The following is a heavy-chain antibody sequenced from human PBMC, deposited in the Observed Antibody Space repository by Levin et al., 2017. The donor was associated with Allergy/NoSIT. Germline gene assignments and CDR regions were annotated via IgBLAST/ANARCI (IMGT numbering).Heavy chain of an antibody. V-gene: IGHV3-30-3*01. D-gene: IGHD4-17*01. J-gene: IGHJ3*02. CDR3: AREGDFTVTTRVGAFDI. CDR2: ISYDGSNK. Sequence: SGGSLRLSCAASGFTFSSYAMHWVRQAPGKGLEWVAVISYDGSNKYYADSVKGRFTISRDNSKNTLYLQMNSLRAEDTAVYYCAREGDFTVTTRVGAFDIWGQGTMVTVSS. CDR1: GFTFSSYA.